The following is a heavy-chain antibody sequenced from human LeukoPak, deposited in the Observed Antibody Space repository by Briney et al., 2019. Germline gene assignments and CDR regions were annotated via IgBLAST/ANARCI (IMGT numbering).Heavy chain of an antibody. D-gene: IGHD2-2*01. CDR1: GFTFTSHG. Sequence: GGSLRLSCAASGFTFTSHGMNLVRQAPGKGLEWVSSIGSRSTSIYYADSVKGRFTISRDNAKNSLYLQMNSLRAEDTAVYYCARETSESFDIWGQGTMVTVSS. J-gene: IGHJ3*02. V-gene: IGHV3-21*01. CDR2: IGSRSTSI. CDR3: ARETSESFDI.